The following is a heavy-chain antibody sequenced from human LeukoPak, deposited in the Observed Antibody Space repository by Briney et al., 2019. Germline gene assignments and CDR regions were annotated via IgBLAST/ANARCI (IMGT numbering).Heavy chain of an antibody. J-gene: IGHJ4*02. V-gene: IGHV1-2*02. D-gene: IGHD3-3*01. CDR1: GYTFAGYY. CDR3: ASAISITIFGVVIY. Sequence: ASVKVSCKASGYTFAGYYMPWVRQAPGQGPEWMGWINPNSGGTKYAQKFQGRVTMTRDTSISTAYMELSRLRSDDTAVYYCASAISITIFGVVIYWGQGTLVTVSS. CDR2: INPNSGGT.